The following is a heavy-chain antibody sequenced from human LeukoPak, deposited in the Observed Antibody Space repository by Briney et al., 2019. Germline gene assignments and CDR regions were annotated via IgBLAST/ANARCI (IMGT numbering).Heavy chain of an antibody. CDR3: ARGPNYYYYYGMDV. CDR1: GFTFSSYS. CDR2: ISSSSSYI. J-gene: IGHJ6*02. V-gene: IGHV3-21*01. Sequence: PGGSLRLSCAASGFTFSSYSMNWVRQAPGKGLEWVSSISSSSSYIYYADSVKGRFTISRDNSKNTLYLQMNSLRAEDTAAYYCARGPNYYYYYGMDVWGQGTTVTVSS.